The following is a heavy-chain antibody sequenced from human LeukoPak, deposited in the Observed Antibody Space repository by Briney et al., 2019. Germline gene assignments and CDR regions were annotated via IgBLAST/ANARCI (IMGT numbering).Heavy chain of an antibody. Sequence: SVKVSCKASGGTFSSYAISWVRQAPGQGLEWMGGIIPIFGTANYAQKFQGRVTITTDESTSTAYMELSSLRSEDTAVYYCARVGNENYDFPPPIGSYYYYMDVWGKGTTFT. D-gene: IGHD3-3*01. V-gene: IGHV1-69*05. CDR2: IIPIFGTA. J-gene: IGHJ6*03. CDR3: ARVGNENYDFPPPIGSYYYYMDV. CDR1: GGTFSSYA.